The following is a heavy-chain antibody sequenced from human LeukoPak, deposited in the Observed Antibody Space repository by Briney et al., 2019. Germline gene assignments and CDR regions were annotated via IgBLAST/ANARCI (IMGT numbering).Heavy chain of an antibody. Sequence: GGSLRLSCAASGFTFSSYAMSWVRQAPGKGLEWVSAISGSGDSTYYADSVKGRFTISRDNSKNTLYLQMNSLRAEDTAVYYCAKGVESWVIHDAFDIWGQGTMVTVSS. D-gene: IGHD2/OR15-2a*01. CDR1: GFTFSSYA. J-gene: IGHJ3*02. CDR3: AKGVESWVIHDAFDI. CDR2: ISGSGDST. V-gene: IGHV3-23*01.